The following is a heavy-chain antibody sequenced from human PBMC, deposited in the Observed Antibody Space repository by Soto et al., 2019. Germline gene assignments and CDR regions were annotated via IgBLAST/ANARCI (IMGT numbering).Heavy chain of an antibody. J-gene: IGHJ6*02. V-gene: IGHV3-21*01. CDR1: GFTFSDYS. Sequence: EVQLLESGGGLVQPGGSLRLSCAASGFTFSDYSMNWVRQTPGKGLEWVSSIDSSSSYIYYEDSVKGRFTISRDNAKNSLYLQMNSLRAEDTAVYYCAREFHYDTSGYSYYYYYFGMDVWGQGTTVTVSS. D-gene: IGHD3-22*01. CDR2: IDSSSSYI. CDR3: AREFHYDTSGYSYYYYYFGMDV.